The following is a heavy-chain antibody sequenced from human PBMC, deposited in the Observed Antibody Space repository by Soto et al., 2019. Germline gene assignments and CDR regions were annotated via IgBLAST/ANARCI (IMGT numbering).Heavy chain of an antibody. D-gene: IGHD7-27*01. CDR2: ISSSSSYI. CDR1: GFTFLLSL. Sequence: GWSLRLSCAASGFTFLLSLLPWVRQAPGKGLEWVSSISSSSSYIYYAASLKGRFPLSSDPSTHSLYLQMNSLRAEDTAVYYCARYSSNWGEGLDYWGQGTLVTVSS. CDR3: ARYSSNWGEGLDY. J-gene: IGHJ4*02. V-gene: IGHV3-21*01.